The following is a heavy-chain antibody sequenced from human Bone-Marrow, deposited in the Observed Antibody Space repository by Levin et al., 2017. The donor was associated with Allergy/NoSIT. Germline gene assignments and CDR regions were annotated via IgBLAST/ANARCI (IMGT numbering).Heavy chain of an antibody. Sequence: ASVKVSCKASGYSFTDFYLHWVRLAPGQGPEWMGWINPKRGGTNVAQRFQDRVTLTRDTSISTAYMELGRLIPDDSAAYYCALDWTTNAVYCFGIWGQGTLVTVSS. CDR3: ALDWTTNAVYCFGI. J-gene: IGHJ4*02. CDR1: GYSFTDFY. CDR2: INPKRGGT. V-gene: IGHV1-2*02. D-gene: IGHD3/OR15-3a*01.